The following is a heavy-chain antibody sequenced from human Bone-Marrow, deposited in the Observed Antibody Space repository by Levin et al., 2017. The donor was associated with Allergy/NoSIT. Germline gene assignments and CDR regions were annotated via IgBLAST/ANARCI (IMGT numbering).Heavy chain of an antibody. CDR3: ARDLCSGGSCYEFDY. CDR1: GYTFSRYA. V-gene: IGHV1-3*01. CDR2: INAGNGKT. D-gene: IGHD2-15*01. Sequence: VASVKVSCKASGYTFSRYAMHWVRQAPGQRLEWMGWINAGNGKTKFSQKFQDRVTITRDTSASTTYMELSSLRSEDTAVYYCARDLCSGGSCYEFDYWGQGTLVTVSS. J-gene: IGHJ4*02.